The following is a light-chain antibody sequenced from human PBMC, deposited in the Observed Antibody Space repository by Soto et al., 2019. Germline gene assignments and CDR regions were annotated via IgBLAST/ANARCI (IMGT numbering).Light chain of an antibody. Sequence: EIVMTQSPATLSVSPGERATLSCRASQSVNSNLAWYQQKPGQAPRLLLHGASTRAPGIPAGFSGSGSGTEFTLTISSLQSEDFAVYYCQQYYLWPWTFGQGTRVQIK. CDR2: GAS. CDR3: QQYYLWPWT. V-gene: IGKV3-15*01. CDR1: QSVNSN. J-gene: IGKJ1*01.